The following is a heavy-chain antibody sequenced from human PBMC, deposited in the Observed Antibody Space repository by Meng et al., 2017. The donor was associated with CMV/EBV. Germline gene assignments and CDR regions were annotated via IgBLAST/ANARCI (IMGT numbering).Heavy chain of an antibody. CDR1: GYSISSGYY. D-gene: IGHD3-22*01. V-gene: IGHV4-38-2*02. CDR3: ARDLYYDSSAYGYFDL. Sequence: GSLRLSCTVSGYSISSGYYWGLIRQPPGKGLEWIGSIYHSGSTYYNPSLKSRVTISVDTSKNQFSLKLSSVTAADTAVYYCARDLYYDSSAYGYFDLWGRGTLVTVSS. J-gene: IGHJ2*01. CDR2: IYHSGST.